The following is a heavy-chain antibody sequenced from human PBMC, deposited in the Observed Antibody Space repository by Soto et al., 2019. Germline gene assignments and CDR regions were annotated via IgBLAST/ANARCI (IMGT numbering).Heavy chain of an antibody. Sequence: SETLSLTCTVSGGSISSYYWSWIRQPPGKVLELIGYIYYIGITNYNPSLKSRVTISVDTSKNQFSLKLSFVTAADTAVYYCARYSGYDLVSFDYWGQGTLVTVSS. D-gene: IGHD5-12*01. J-gene: IGHJ4*02. CDR3: ARYSGYDLVSFDY. CDR1: GGSISSYY. V-gene: IGHV4-59*08. CDR2: IYYIGIT.